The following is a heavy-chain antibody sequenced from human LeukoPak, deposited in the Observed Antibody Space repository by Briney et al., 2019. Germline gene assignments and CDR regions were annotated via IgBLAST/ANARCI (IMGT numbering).Heavy chain of an antibody. J-gene: IGHJ4*02. V-gene: IGHV3-30*18. CDR2: ISYDGSNK. CDR3: ANAWEPPFDY. D-gene: IGHD1-26*01. Sequence: GSLRLSCAASGFTFSSYGMHWVRQAPGKGLEWVAVISYDGSNKYYADSVKGRFTISRDNSKNTLYLQMNSLRAEDTAVYYCANAWEPPFDYWGQGTLVTVSS. CDR1: GFTFSSYG.